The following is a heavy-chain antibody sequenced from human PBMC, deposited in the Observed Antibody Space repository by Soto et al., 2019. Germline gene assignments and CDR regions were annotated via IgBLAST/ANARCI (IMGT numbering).Heavy chain of an antibody. J-gene: IGHJ5*02. CDR3: AITTSTVSCWFDP. V-gene: IGHV3-7*03. CDR2: IKEDGGEQ. CDR1: GFSFSSYW. Sequence: GGSLRLSCAASGFSFSSYWMSWVRQSPGKGPEWVANIKEDGGEQHYVDSVKGRFTISRDNTENSLFLQMNNLRAEDSAIYYCAITTSTVSCWFDPWGPGTQVTVSS. D-gene: IGHD4-4*01.